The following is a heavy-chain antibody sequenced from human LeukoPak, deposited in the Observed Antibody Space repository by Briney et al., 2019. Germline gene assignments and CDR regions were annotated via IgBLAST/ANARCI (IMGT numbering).Heavy chain of an antibody. CDR3: AKDARYSGYDSLDY. V-gene: IGHV3-7*03. D-gene: IGHD5-12*01. J-gene: IGHJ4*02. CDR1: GFTFSSYW. CDR2: IKQDGSEK. Sequence: GGSLRLSCAASGFTFSSYWMSWVRQAPGKGLEWVANIKQDGSEKYYVDSVKGRFTISRDNAKNSLYLQMNSLRAEDTALYYCAKDARYSGYDSLDYWGQGTLVTVSS.